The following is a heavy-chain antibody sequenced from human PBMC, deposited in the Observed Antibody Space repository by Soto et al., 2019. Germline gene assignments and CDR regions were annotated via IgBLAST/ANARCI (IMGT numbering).Heavy chain of an antibody. CDR3: ARQYYDILTGDHYYYGMDV. J-gene: IGHJ6*02. D-gene: IGHD3-9*01. CDR1: GFSLSTSGVG. Sequence: QITLKESGPTLVKPTQTLTLTCTFSGFSLSTSGVGVGWIRQPPGKALEWLALIYWDDDKRYSPSLKSRLTITKDTSKNPVVLTMTNMDPVDTATYYCARQYYDILTGDHYYYGMDVWGQGTTVTVSS. CDR2: IYWDDDK. V-gene: IGHV2-5*02.